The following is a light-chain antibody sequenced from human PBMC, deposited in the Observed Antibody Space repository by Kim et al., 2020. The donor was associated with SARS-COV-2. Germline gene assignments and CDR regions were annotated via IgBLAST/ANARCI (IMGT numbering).Light chain of an antibody. Sequence: LSPGEQATLSCRASRSVTTNLAWYHQKPGQPPRLLTYDASNRATGIPARFSGSGSGTEFTLTISSLEPEDFAVYYCQQRESWPLTFGGGTKVDIK. V-gene: IGKV3-11*01. CDR2: DAS. CDR1: RSVTTN. J-gene: IGKJ4*01. CDR3: QQRESWPLT.